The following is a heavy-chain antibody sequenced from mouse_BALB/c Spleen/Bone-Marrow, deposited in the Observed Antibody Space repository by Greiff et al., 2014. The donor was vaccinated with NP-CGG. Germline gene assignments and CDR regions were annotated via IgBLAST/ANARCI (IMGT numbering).Heavy chain of an antibody. J-gene: IGHJ2*01. D-gene: IGHD3-3*01. Sequence: VQRVESGAELVRPGTSVKVSCKASGYAFTNYLIEWVKQRPGQGLEWFGMINPGSGGTNYNEKFKGKATLTADKSSSTAYMRLSSLTSDDPAVYFCARRDGSYFDYWGQGTTLTVSS. V-gene: IGHV1-54*01. CDR1: GYAFTNYL. CDR2: INPGSGGT. CDR3: ARRDGSYFDY.